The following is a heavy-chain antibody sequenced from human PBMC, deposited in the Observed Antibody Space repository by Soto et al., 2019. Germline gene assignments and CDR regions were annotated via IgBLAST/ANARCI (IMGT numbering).Heavy chain of an antibody. CDR1: GGPFSGYY. CDR3: ARGLTYYYGSGSPRFDY. V-gene: IGHV4-34*01. D-gene: IGHD3-10*01. J-gene: IGHJ4*02. Sequence: SETLSLTYAVYGGPFSGYYWSWIRQPPGKGLEWIGEINHSGSTNYNPSLKSRVTISVDTSKNQFSLKLSSVTAADAAVYYCARGLTYYYGSGSPRFDYWGQGTLVTVSS. CDR2: INHSGST.